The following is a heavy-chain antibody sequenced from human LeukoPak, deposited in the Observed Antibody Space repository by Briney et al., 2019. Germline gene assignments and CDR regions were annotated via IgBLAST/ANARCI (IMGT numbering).Heavy chain of an antibody. V-gene: IGHV3-48*03. D-gene: IGHD2-8*02. CDR2: IKASGSNI. J-gene: IGHJ4*02. CDR3: AKTEGGVIDY. Sequence: GGSLRLSCAASGFTFSSYEMNWVRQAPGKGLEWVSYIKASGSNINYADSVKGRFTISRDDAKNSLYLQMNSLRAEDTAVYYCAKTEGGVIDYWGQGTLVTVSS. CDR1: GFTFSSYE.